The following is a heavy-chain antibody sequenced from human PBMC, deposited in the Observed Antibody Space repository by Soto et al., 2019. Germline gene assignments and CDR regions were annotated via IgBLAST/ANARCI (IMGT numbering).Heavy chain of an antibody. Sequence: ESGGGVVQPGRSLRLSCAASGFTFSSYGMHWVRQAPGKGLEWVAVIWYDGSNKYYADSVKGRFTISRDNSKNTLYLQMNSLRAEDTAVYYCARAESYYYYMDVWGKGTTVTVSS. CDR3: ARAESYYYYMDV. J-gene: IGHJ6*03. CDR2: IWYDGSNK. CDR1: GFTFSSYG. V-gene: IGHV3-33*01. D-gene: IGHD3-10*01.